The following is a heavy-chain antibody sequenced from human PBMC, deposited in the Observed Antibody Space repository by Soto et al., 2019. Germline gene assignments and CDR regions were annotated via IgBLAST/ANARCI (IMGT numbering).Heavy chain of an antibody. CDR1: GASVISTKW. CDR2: IHHSETT. CDR3: ARGRGDILTGFYYYYGMDV. Sequence: PSETLSLTCAVSGASVISTKWWSWVRQSPGEGLEWIGEIHHSETTNYNPSLESRVTISIDKSKNQFSLKLSSVTAADTAVYYCARGRGDILTGFYYYYGMDVWGQGTTVTVSS. D-gene: IGHD3-9*01. V-gene: IGHV4-4*02. J-gene: IGHJ6*02.